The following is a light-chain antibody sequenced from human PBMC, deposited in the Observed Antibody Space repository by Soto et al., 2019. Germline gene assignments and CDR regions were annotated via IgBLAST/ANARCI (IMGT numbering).Light chain of an antibody. CDR2: STS. CDR1: TGAVTSGYY. Sequence: QAVVTQEPSLTVSPGGTVTLTCGSSTGAVTSGYYPNWFQQKPGQAPRPLIYSTSNKYSWTPARFSGSLLGGKAALTLSRVQPGAYALYYCLRYHGVVLVFGTGTKVTVL. V-gene: IGLV7-43*01. CDR3: LRYHGVVLV. J-gene: IGLJ1*01.